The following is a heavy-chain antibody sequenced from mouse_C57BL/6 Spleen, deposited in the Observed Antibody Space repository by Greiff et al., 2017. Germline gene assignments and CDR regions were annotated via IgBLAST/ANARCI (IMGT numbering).Heavy chain of an antibody. J-gene: IGHJ2*01. D-gene: IGHD1-1*01. V-gene: IGHV1-85*01. CDR2: IYPRDGST. CDR1: GYTFTSYD. CDR3: VRYYGSSSNAFDY. Sequence: VQLQESGPELVKPGASVKLSCKASGYTFTSYDINWVKQRPGQGLEWIGWIYPRDGSTKYNEKFKGKATLTVDTSSSTAYMELHSLTSEDSAVYFCVRYYGSSSNAFDYWGQGTTLTVSS.